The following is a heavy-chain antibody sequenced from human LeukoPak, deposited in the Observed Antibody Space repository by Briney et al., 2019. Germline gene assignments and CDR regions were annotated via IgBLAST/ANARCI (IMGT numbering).Heavy chain of an antibody. CDR2: IHPSGMF. CDR3: SRGLDSRKLGY. J-gene: IGHJ4*02. Sequence: PSETLSLTCSVSGASFNSDDQYWNWIRQSPGKELEWLGSIHPSGMFYNHPSLGGRLTVSRDTSKDQFSLNLNSVSAAETAVYFCSRGLDSRKLGYWGQGILVTVSS. D-gene: IGHD3-22*01. CDR1: GASFNSDDQY. V-gene: IGHV4-31*03.